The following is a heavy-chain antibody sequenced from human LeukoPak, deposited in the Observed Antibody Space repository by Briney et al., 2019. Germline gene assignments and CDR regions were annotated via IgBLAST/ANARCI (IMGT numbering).Heavy chain of an antibody. V-gene: IGHV3-21*01. CDR1: GFTFSSYS. Sequence: GGSLRLSRAASGFTFSSYSMNWVRQAPGKGLEWVSCINFSSSYIYYADSVKGRFTVSRDNAKNSLYLQMNSLGAEDTAVYYCARESARGIYGLDVWGQGTTVTVSS. CDR2: INFSSSYI. J-gene: IGHJ6*02. CDR3: ARESARGIYGLDV. D-gene: IGHD3-16*01.